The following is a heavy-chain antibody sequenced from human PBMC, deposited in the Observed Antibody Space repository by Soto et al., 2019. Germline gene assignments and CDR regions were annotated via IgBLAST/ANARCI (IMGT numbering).Heavy chain of an antibody. J-gene: IGHJ4*02. CDR3: ARFRRNYFDY. Sequence: PSETLSPTCTVSGDSMSGFYWSWIRQTPGKGLEWIGYINYVGRTSYHSTSLQSRVTISLDSSKNQFSLILSSVTAADTAVYFCARFRRNYFDYWGQGTQVTVSS. D-gene: IGHD3-10*01. V-gene: IGHV4-59*01. CDR2: INYVGRTS. CDR1: GDSMSGFY.